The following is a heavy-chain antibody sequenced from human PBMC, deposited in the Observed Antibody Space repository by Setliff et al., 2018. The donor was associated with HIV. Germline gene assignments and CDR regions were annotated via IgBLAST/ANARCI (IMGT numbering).Heavy chain of an antibody. Sequence: SETLSLTCTVSGGSISRFYWSWIRQPPGKGLEWIGYIYTSGSTNYNPSLKSRVTISVDTSKNQFSLKLSSVTAADTAVYYCARGDGTKYYYYYYMDVWGKGTTVTVSS. J-gene: IGHJ6*03. CDR1: GGSISRFY. CDR2: IYTSGST. CDR3: ARGDGTKYYYYYYMDV. D-gene: IGHD1-7*01. V-gene: IGHV4-4*08.